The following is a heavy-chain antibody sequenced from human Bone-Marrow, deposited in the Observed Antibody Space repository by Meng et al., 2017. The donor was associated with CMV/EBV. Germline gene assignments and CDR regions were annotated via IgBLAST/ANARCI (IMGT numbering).Heavy chain of an antibody. Sequence: GGSLRLSCTASGFMFRNYAMSWVRQAPGKGLEWVSTMSGSGPGTYYVDSVKGRFTISRDNAKNSLYLQMNGLRAEDTAVYYCLGLQLWSQAIVDYFDYWGQGTLVTVSP. J-gene: IGHJ4*02. D-gene: IGHD5-18*01. CDR1: GFMFRNYA. V-gene: IGHV3-23*01. CDR3: LGLQLWSQAIVDYFDY. CDR2: MSGSGPGT.